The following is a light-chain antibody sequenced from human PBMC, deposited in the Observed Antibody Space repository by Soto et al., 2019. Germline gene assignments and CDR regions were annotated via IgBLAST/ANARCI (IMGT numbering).Light chain of an antibody. J-gene: IGKJ3*01. CDR1: QSVSSY. CDR3: QQRTTWPRSFT. V-gene: IGKV3-11*01. CDR2: DPS. Sequence: EIVLTQSPATLSLSPGERATLSCRASQSVSSYLAWYQQKPGQAPRLLIYDPSKRATGIPARFIGSGSGTDFPLTISSLEPEDFAVYYCQQRTTWPRSFTFGPGTKVDIK.